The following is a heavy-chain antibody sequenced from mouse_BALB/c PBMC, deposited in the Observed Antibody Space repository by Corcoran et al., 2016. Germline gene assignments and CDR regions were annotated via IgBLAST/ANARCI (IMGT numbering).Heavy chain of an antibody. V-gene: IGHV14-3*02. CDR2: IDPANGNT. CDR1: GFNIKDTY. D-gene: IGHD3-2*01. J-gene: IGHJ3*01. CDR3: ARGRGQLGLFAY. Sequence: EVQLQQSGAELVKPGASVKLSCTASGFNIKDTYMHWVKQRPEQGLEWIGRIDPANGNTKYDPKFQGKATITADTSYNTAYLQLSILTSEETAVYYCARGRGQLGLFAYWGQGTLVTVSA.